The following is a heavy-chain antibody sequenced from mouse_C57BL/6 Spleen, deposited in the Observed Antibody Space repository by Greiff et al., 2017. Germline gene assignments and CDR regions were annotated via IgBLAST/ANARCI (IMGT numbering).Heavy chain of an antibody. D-gene: IGHD2-5*01. CDR2: IDPSDSYT. CDR1: GYTFTSYW. CDR3: ARRDSNYVDAMDY. J-gene: IGHJ4*01. V-gene: IGHV1-59*01. Sequence: QVQLQQPGAELVRPGTSVKLSCKASGYTFTSYWMHWVKQRPGQGLEWIGVIDPSDSYTNYNQKFKGKATLTVDTSSSTAYMQLSSLTSEDSAVYYCARRDSNYVDAMDYWGQGISVTVSS.